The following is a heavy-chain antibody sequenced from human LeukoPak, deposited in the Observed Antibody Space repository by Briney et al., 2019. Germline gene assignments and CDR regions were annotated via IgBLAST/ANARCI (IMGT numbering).Heavy chain of an antibody. CDR2: IYYSGST. D-gene: IGHD1-14*01. CDR3: ARSPYGNSFDY. Sequence: KTSETLSLTCTVSGGSISSYYWSWIRQPPGKGLEWIGDIYYSGSTNYNPSLKCRVTISVDTSKNQFSLRLSSVTAADTAVYYCARSPYGNSFDYWGQGTLVTVSS. V-gene: IGHV4-59*01. CDR1: GGSISSYY. J-gene: IGHJ4*02.